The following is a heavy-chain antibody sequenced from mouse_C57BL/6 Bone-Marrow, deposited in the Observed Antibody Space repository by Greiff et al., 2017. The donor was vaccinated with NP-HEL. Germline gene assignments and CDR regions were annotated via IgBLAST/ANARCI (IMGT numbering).Heavy chain of an antibody. Sequence: QVQLQQPGAELVRPWSSVKLSCKASGYTFTSYWMHWVKQRPIQGLEWIGNIDPSDSETHYNQKFKDKATLTVDKSSSTAYMQLSSLTSEDSAVYYCARSGRRLRYFDYWGQGTTLTVSS. CDR1: GYTFTSYW. D-gene: IGHD2-4*01. CDR3: ARSGRRLRYFDY. V-gene: IGHV1-52*01. CDR2: IDPSDSET. J-gene: IGHJ2*01.